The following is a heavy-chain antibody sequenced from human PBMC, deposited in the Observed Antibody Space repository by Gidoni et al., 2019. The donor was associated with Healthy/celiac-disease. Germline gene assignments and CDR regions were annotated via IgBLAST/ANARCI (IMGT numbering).Heavy chain of an antibody. V-gene: IGHV4-59*08. CDR3: ARRGPVVGAIPYFDY. Sequence: QVQLQESGPGLVKPSETLSLTCTVSGGSISSYYWSWIRQPPGKGLEWIGYIYYSGSTNYNPSLKSRVTISVDTSKNQFSLKLSSVTAADTAVYYCARRGPVVGAIPYFDYWGQGTLVTVSS. J-gene: IGHJ4*02. CDR1: GGSISSYY. CDR2: IYYSGST. D-gene: IGHD1-26*01.